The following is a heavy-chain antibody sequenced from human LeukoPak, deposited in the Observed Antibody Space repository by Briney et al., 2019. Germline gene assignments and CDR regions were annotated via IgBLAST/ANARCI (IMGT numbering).Heavy chain of an antibody. CDR2: IIPIFGTA. Sequence: GASVKVSCKASGGTFSGYAISWVRQAPGQGLEWMGGIIPIFGTANYAQKFQGRVTITADESTSTAYMELSSLRSEDTAVYYCARDEWYSSSSGHLYWGQGTLVTVSS. V-gene: IGHV1-69*13. J-gene: IGHJ4*02. D-gene: IGHD6-6*01. CDR3: ARDEWYSSSSGHLY. CDR1: GGTFSGYA.